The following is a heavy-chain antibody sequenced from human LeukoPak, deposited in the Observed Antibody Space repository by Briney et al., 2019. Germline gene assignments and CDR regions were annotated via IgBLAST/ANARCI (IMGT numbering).Heavy chain of an antibody. CDR3: ARAAEIGTLGYFQH. CDR1: GYSISSGYY. J-gene: IGHJ1*01. D-gene: IGHD6-13*01. V-gene: IGHV4-38-2*01. CDR2: LYHSGNT. Sequence: SETLSLTCGVSGYSISSGYYWGWIRPPPGEGLGWMGSLYHSGNTYYNPSLKSRVTISVDTSKNQFSLKLSSVTAADTAVYYCARAAEIGTLGYFQHWGRGTLVTVSS.